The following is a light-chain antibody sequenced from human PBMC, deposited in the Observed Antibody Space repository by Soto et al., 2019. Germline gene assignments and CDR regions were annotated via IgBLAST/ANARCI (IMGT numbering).Light chain of an antibody. CDR2: DVS. Sequence: EIVLTQSPATLSLSPGERATLSCRASQSVGSYLAWYQQKPGQALRLLIYDVSNRATGVPGRFSGSGSGTDFTLTISSLEPEDSAVYYCQQRSNWITFGQGTRLELK. CDR3: QQRSNWIT. V-gene: IGKV3-11*01. CDR1: QSVGSY. J-gene: IGKJ5*01.